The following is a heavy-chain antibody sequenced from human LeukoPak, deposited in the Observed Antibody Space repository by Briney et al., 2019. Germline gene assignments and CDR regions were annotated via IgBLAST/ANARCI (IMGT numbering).Heavy chain of an antibody. Sequence: GGSLRLSCAASGFTFSSYGMSWVRQAPGKGLEWVSAISGSGGSTYYADSVKGRFTISRDNSKNTLYLQMNSLRAEDTAVYYCAKDRESGSRYWYFDLWGRGTLVTVSS. D-gene: IGHD3-10*01. CDR1: GFTFSSYG. J-gene: IGHJ2*01. V-gene: IGHV3-23*01. CDR2: ISGSGGST. CDR3: AKDRESGSRYWYFDL.